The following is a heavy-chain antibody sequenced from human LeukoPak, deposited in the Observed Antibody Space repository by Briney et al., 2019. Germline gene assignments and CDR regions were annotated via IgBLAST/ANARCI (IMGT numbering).Heavy chain of an antibody. D-gene: IGHD2-2*01. V-gene: IGHV4-39*01. CDR3: ARQYCTSTTCWGYFDY. CDR1: GGSISNTYC. J-gene: IGHJ4*02. CDR2: IYYSGST. Sequence: SETLSLTCTVSGGSISNTYCWGWIRQPPGRGLEWIGIIYYSGSTYYNPSLKSRVTISVATSTNQFSLKLSSVTAADTAVYYCARQYCTSTTCWGYFDYWGQGTLVTVSS.